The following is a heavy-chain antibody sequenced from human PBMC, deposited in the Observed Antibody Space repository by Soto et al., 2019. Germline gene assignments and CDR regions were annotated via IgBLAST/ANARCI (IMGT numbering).Heavy chain of an antibody. CDR1: GGSISTGGYY. D-gene: IGHD4-17*01. CDR2: IYYSGST. Sequence: QVQLQESGPGLVKPSQTLSLTCTVSGGSISTGGYYWTWIRQHPGKGLEWTAYIYYSGSTYYNPTLKSRVTISVDTSKNKFSLKLTSVTAADTAVYYCARCLSVTLFDNWGPGTLVTVSS. J-gene: IGHJ4*02. V-gene: IGHV4-31*03. CDR3: ARCLSVTLFDN.